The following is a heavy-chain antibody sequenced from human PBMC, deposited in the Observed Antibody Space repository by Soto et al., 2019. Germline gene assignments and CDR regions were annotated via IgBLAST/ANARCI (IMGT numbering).Heavy chain of an antibody. CDR2: IYPGDSDT. CDR1: GYSFTSYW. J-gene: IGHJ4*02. V-gene: IGHV5-51*01. CDR3: ARHGGSADVEMATILGY. Sequence: LGESLKISCKGSGYSFTSYWIGWVRQMPGKGLEWMGIIYPGDSDTRYSPSFQGQVTISADKSISTAYLQWSSLKASDTAMYYCARHGGSADVEMATILGYWGQGTLVTVSS. D-gene: IGHD5-12*01.